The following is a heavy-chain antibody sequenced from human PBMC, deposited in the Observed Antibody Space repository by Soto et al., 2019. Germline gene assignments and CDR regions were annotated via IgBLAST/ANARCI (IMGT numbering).Heavy chain of an antibody. D-gene: IGHD3-10*01. CDR3: AKVPMVWGVQYFDS. CDR1: GFTFSSYA. CDR2: ISGSGGST. V-gene: IGHV3-23*01. Sequence: EVQLLESGGGLIQPGGSLRLSCAASGFTFSSYAMSWVRQAPGKGLEWVSAISGSGGSTYYADSVKGRFTISRDNSKNTLYLHMNSLRAEDTAVYYCAKVPMVWGVQYFDSWGQGTLVTVSS. J-gene: IGHJ4*02.